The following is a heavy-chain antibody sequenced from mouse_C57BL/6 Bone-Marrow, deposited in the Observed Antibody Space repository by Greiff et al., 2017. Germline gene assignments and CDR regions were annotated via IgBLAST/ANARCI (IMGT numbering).Heavy chain of an antibody. V-gene: IGHV7-3*01. D-gene: IGHD2-3*01. CDR1: GFTFTDYY. CDR3: ARYIYDGVYYYAMDY. Sequence: EVQGVESGGGLVQPGGSLSLSCAASGFTFTDYYMSWVRQPPGKALEWLGFIRNKANGYTTEYSASLKGRFTISRDNSQSILYLQMNALRAEDSATYYCARYIYDGVYYYAMDYWGQGTSVTVSS. CDR2: IRNKANGYTT. J-gene: IGHJ4*01.